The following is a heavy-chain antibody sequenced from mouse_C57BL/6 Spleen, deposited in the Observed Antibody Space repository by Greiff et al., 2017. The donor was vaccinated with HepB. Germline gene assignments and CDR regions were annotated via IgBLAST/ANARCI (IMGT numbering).Heavy chain of an antibody. V-gene: IGHV1-7*01. J-gene: IGHJ2*01. CDR1: GYTFTSYW. CDR3: ARLGQGNSHYFDY. CDR2: INPSSGYT. D-gene: IGHD3-3*01. Sequence: QVQLKESGAELAKPGASVKLSCKASGYTFTSYWMHWVKQRPGQGLEWIGYINPSSGYTQYNQKFKDKATLTADKSSSTAYMQLSSLTYEDSAVYYCARLGQGNSHYFDYWGQGTTLTVSS.